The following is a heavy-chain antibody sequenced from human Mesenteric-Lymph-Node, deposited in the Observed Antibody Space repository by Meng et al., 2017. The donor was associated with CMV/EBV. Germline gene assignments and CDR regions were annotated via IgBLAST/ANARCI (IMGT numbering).Heavy chain of an antibody. CDR3: ASSTGPYYHYGMDV. V-gene: IGHV1-2*02. CDR1: GYTFTGYY. J-gene: IGHJ6*02. Sequence: ASVKVSCKASGYTFTGYYMHWVRQAPGQGLEWMGWFNPNSGGTNYAQKFQGRVTMTRDTSISTAYMELSRLRSDDTAVYYCASSTGPYYHYGMDVWGQGTTVTVSS. CDR2: FNPNSGGT.